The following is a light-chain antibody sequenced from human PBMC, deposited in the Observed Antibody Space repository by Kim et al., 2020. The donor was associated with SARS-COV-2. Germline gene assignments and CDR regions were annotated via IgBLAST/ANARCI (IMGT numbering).Light chain of an antibody. V-gene: IGKV3-20*01. Sequence: ENVLTQSPGTLSLSPGERATLSCRASQSVSSSYLAWYQQKPGQAPRVLIYGASIRAIGIPDRFSGSGSGTDFTLTISRLEPEDFAVYYCQQYGSSPYTFGQGTKLEI. J-gene: IGKJ2*01. CDR2: GAS. CDR3: QQYGSSPYT. CDR1: QSVSSSY.